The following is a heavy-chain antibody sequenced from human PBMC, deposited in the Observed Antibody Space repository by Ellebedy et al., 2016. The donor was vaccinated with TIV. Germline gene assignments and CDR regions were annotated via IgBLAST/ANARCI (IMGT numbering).Heavy chain of an antibody. D-gene: IGHD2-8*01. CDR1: GFSFSNYA. Sequence: GESLKISCGASGFSFSNYAMNWVRQAPGQGLEWVAAISGSGDSKTYADSVKGRFTISRDNAKNTLYLQMNSLRAEDTAVYYCAKGRRMVYSTGGLDYWGQGTLVTVSS. J-gene: IGHJ4*02. CDR3: AKGRRMVYSTGGLDY. V-gene: IGHV3-23*01. CDR2: ISGSGDSK.